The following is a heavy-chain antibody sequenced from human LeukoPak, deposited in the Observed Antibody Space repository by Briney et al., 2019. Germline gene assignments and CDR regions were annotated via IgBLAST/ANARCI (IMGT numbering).Heavy chain of an antibody. Sequence: PSETLSLTCTVSGGSISSGDYYWSWIRQPPGKGLEWIGYIYYSGSTYYNPSLKSRVTISVDTSKSQFSLKLSPVTAADTAVYYCAREWYYDSSGYYYVGKDAFDIWGQGTMVTVSS. CDR1: GGSISSGDYY. J-gene: IGHJ3*02. CDR3: AREWYYDSSGYYYVGKDAFDI. CDR2: IYYSGST. D-gene: IGHD3-22*01. V-gene: IGHV4-30-4*01.